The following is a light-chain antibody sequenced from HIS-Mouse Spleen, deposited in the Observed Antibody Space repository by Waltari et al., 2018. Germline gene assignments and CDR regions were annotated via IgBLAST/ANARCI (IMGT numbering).Light chain of an antibody. J-gene: IGLJ1*01. Sequence: QSALTQPASVSGSPGQSITISCTGTSSDVGSYNLVSWYQQHPAKAPKLMIYEGSKRPSGVSNRFSGTKSGNTASLTISGLQAEDEADYYCCSYAGSREVFGTGTKVTVL. CDR3: CSYAGSREV. V-gene: IGLV2-23*01. CDR1: SSDVGSYNL. CDR2: EGS.